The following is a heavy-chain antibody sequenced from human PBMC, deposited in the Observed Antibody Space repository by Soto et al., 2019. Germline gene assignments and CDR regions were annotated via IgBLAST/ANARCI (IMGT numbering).Heavy chain of an antibody. CDR1: GGSISSYY. Sequence: SETLSLTCTVSGGSISSYYWSWIRQPPGKGLEWIGYIYYSGSTNYNPSLKSRVTLSVDTSKNQFSLKLRSVTAADTAVYYCGRQPGGGWSYYFYYGGQETLFTAS. J-gene: IGHJ4*02. V-gene: IGHV4-59*08. D-gene: IGHD6-19*01. CDR3: GRQPGGGWSYYFYY. CDR2: IYYSGST.